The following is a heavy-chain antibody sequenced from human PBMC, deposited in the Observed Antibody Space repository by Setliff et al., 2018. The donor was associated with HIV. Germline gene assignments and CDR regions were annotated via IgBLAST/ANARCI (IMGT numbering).Heavy chain of an antibody. CDR2: IIPIFGTA. Sequence: ASVKVSCKTSGDTLSSYAITWVRQAPGQGLEWMGRIIPIFGTADYAQKFQGRVTLTADESTSIAYMELNSLRSEDTAVYYCARGVDGSYRKFFDNWGQGTLVTVSS. CDR1: GDTLSSYA. J-gene: IGHJ4*02. CDR3: ARGVDGSYRKFFDN. D-gene: IGHD1-26*01. V-gene: IGHV1-69*13.